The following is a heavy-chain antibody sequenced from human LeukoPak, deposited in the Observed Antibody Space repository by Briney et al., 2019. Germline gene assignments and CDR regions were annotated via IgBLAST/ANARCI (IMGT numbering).Heavy chain of an antibody. CDR2: ISGSGGST. D-gene: IGHD2-21*02. J-gene: IGHJ3*02. CDR3: AKVPHIVVVTARTGAFDI. Sequence: GGSLRLSCAASGFTFSSYAMSWVRQAPGKGLEWVSAISGSGGSTYYADSVKGRFTISRDNSKNTLYLQMNSLRAEDTAVYYCAKVPHIVVVTARTGAFDIWGQGTMVTVPS. V-gene: IGHV3-23*01. CDR1: GFTFSSYA.